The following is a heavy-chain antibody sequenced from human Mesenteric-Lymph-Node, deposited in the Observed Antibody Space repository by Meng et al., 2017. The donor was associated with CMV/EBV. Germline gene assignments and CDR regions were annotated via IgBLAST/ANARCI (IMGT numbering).Heavy chain of an antibody. CDR3: ARVGGGYVPYFDY. CDR1: GGSISRSSYD. CDR2: MHYSGNT. D-gene: IGHD1-26*01. V-gene: IGHV4-39*07. Sequence: SETLSLTCTVSGGSISRSSYDWGGIRQPPGKGLEWIGRMHYSGNTYYNPSLKSRVNISLDTSKNHFSLKLSSVTAADTAVYYCARVGGGYVPYFDYWGQGTLVTVSS. J-gene: IGHJ4*02.